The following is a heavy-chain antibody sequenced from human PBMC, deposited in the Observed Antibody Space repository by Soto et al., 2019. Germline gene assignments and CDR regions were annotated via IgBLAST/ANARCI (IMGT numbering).Heavy chain of an antibody. J-gene: IGHJ4*02. CDR2: VHYSGST. D-gene: IGHD4-17*01. Sequence: PSETLSLTCTVSGGSISGSSYYWGWIRQPPGKGLECIGSVHYSGSTDYNPSLKSRVTISVDTSKNQFSLKLTSVTAADTAVYFCASFSGATYGDYGGGINYWGQGTLVTV. CDR3: ASFSGATYGDYGGGINY. V-gene: IGHV4-39*01. CDR1: GGSISGSSYY.